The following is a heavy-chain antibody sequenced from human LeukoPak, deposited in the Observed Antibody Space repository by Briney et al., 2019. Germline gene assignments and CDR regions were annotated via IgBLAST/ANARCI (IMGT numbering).Heavy chain of an antibody. J-gene: IGHJ6*04. CDR3: AELGITMIGGV. Sequence: GGSLRLSCAASGFTFSNYAMHWVRQAPGKGLEWVSFIRYDGDDAFYADSVKGRFTISRDNSKNTLYLQMNSLRAEDTAVYYCAELGITMIGGVWGKGTTVTISS. D-gene: IGHD3-10*02. CDR2: IRYDGDDA. V-gene: IGHV3-30*02. CDR1: GFTFSNYA.